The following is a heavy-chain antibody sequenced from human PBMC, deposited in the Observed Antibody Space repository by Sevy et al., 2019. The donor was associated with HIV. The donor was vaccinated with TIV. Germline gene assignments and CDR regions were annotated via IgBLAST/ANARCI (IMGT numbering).Heavy chain of an antibody. CDR3: AKGRGGSYIELNWFDP. D-gene: IGHD1-26*01. V-gene: IGHV3-23*01. CDR1: GFTFSSYA. J-gene: IGHJ5*02. CDR2: ISGSGGST. Sequence: GGSLRLSCAASGFTFSSYAMSWVRQAPGKGLEWVSAISGSGGSTYYADSVKGRFTISRDNSKNTLYLQMNSLRAEDTAVYYCAKGRGGSYIELNWFDPWGQGTLVTVPS.